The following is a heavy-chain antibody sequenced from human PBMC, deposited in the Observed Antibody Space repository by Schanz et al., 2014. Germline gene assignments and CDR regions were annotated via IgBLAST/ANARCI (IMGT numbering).Heavy chain of an antibody. Sequence: QLLESGGGLVQPGGSLRLSCAASGFTFSSYAMTWVRQAPGKRLEWVSSISSSSMYIYQADSMRGRFTISRDNAKNSLYLQVNNLSAEDTAVYYCVRDKKGFVAVAGRAPFDYWGQGTLVTVSS. CDR3: VRDKKGFVAVAGRAPFDY. D-gene: IGHD6-19*01. V-gene: IGHV3-21*02. CDR2: ISSSSMYI. CDR1: GFTFSSYA. J-gene: IGHJ4*02.